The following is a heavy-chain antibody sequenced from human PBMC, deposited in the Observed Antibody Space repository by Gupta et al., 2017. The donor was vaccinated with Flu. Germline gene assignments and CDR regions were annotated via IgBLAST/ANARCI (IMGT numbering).Heavy chain of an antibody. CDR1: GFPFSSYD. D-gene: IGHD6-19*01. CDR2: IGTAGDT. J-gene: IGHJ6*02. V-gene: IGHV3-13*04. CDR3: ARWSSSGWSYGMDV. Sequence: EVQLVESGGGLVQPGGSLRLSCAASGFPFSSYDMHWVRQATGKGLEWVSAIGTAGDTYYPGSVKGRFTISRENAKNSLYLQMNSLRAGDTAVYYCARWSSSGWSYGMDVWGQGTTVTVSS.